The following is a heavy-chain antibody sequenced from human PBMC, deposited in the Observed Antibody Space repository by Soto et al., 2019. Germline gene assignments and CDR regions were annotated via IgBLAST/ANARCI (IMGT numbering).Heavy chain of an antibody. V-gene: IGHV1-46*03. J-gene: IGHJ4*02. CDR2: IDPSGGST. D-gene: IGHD6-19*01. Sequence: ASVKVSCKASGYTFTRYYMHWVRQAPGQGLEWMGIIDPSGGSTSYAQKFLARVTMTRDTSTTTVYMELSSLRSEDTAVYYCARERSGKAFDDWGQGTLVTVSS. CDR3: ARERSGKAFDD. CDR1: GYTFTRYY.